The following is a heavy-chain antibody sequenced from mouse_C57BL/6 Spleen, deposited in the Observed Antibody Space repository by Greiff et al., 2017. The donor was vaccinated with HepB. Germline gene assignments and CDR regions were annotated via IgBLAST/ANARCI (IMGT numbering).Heavy chain of an antibody. V-gene: IGHV1-54*01. J-gene: IGHJ4*01. CDR1: GYAFTNYL. Sequence: VQLQQSGAELVRPGTSVKVSCKASGYAFTNYLIEWVKQRPGQGLEWIGVINPGSGGTNYNEKFKGKATLTADKSSSTAYMQLSSLTSEDSAVYFCARARITTVVATNAMDYWGQGTSVTVSS. D-gene: IGHD1-1*01. CDR3: ARARITTVVATNAMDY. CDR2: INPGSGGT.